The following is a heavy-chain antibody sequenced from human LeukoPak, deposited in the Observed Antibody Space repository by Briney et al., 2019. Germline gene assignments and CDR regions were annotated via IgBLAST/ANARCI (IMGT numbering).Heavy chain of an antibody. J-gene: IGHJ4*02. CDR2: INSDGSST. CDR1: GFTFSSYW. CDR3: ARDRNTGSSYENLFEY. D-gene: IGHD1-26*01. V-gene: IGHV3-74*01. Sequence: GGSLRLSCAASGFTFSSYWMHWVRQAPGKGLVWVSRINSDGSSTSYADSVKGRFTISRDNAKNTLYLQMNSLRAEDTSVYYCARDRNTGSSYENLFEYWGQGTLVTVSS.